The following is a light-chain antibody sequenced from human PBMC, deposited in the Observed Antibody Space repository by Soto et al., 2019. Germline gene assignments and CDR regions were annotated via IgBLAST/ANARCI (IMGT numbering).Light chain of an antibody. Sequence: EVVLTQAPGTLSLAPGDRATLSCRASQSVTNNYIAWYQQKPGQATRLLIYGISSRAIGIPDRFSGSGSGTDFTLTIGRLEPEDFVVYYGQYYDRSPLTSTFSPGIKLDI. CDR3: QYYDRSPLTST. CDR2: GIS. CDR1: QSVTNNY. V-gene: IGKV3-20*01. J-gene: IGKJ3*01.